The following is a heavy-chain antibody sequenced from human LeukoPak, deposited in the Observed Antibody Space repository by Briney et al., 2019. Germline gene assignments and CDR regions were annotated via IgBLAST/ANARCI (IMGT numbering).Heavy chain of an antibody. CDR1: GFTFSSYS. D-gene: IGHD3-22*01. V-gene: IGHV3-48*01. CDR3: ARDFHRRLYDSSGYYPY. CDR2: ISSSSSTI. Sequence: GGSLRLSCAVSGFTFSSYSMNWVRQAPGKGLEWVSYISSSSSTIHYADSVKGRFTISRDNAKNSLYLQMNSLRAEDTAVYYCARDFHRRLYDSSGYYPYWGQGTLVTVSS. J-gene: IGHJ4*02.